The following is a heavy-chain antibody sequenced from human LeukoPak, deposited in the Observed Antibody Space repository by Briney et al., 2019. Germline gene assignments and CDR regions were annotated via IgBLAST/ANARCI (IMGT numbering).Heavy chain of an antibody. CDR1: GDSVSSNSAA. CDR2: TYYRSKWYD. Sequence: SQTLSLTCALSGDSVSSNSAAWNWARQSPSRGLEWLGRTYYRSKWYDDYAVSVNSRMTINTDTSKNQFSLQLNSVTPEDTAVYYCARALIAVGAHYFDYWGQGNLVTVSS. D-gene: IGHD6-19*01. V-gene: IGHV6-1*01. J-gene: IGHJ4*02. CDR3: ARALIAVGAHYFDY.